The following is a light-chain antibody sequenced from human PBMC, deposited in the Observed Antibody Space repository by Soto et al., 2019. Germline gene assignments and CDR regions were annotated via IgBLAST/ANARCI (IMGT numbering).Light chain of an antibody. J-gene: IGKJ1*01. Sequence: DIPMTQSPSSLSASVGDRITITCRASQSISSYLNWYQQRRGKAPELLIYAASSLHSGVPSRFSGSGSGTDFSLTISSLQPEDFATYYCQQSYKTPPTFGQGTKVEVK. CDR1: QSISSY. V-gene: IGKV1-39*01. CDR2: AAS. CDR3: QQSYKTPPT.